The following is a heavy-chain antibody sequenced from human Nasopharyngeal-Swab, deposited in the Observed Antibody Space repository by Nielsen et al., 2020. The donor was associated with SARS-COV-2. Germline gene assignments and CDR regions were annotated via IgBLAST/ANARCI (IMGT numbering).Heavy chain of an antibody. Sequence: WIRQPPGKGLEWVGRIGDKAHNYATTYAASVKGRFTISRDDSKSTAFLQMDSLKTEDTALYYCTTDYYFDYWGQGTLVTVSS. J-gene: IGHJ4*02. CDR3: TTDYYFDY. V-gene: IGHV3-73*01. CDR2: IGDKAHNYAT.